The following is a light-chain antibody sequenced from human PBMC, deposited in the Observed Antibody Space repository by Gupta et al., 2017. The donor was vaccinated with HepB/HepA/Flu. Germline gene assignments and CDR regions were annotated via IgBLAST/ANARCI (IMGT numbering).Light chain of an antibody. Sequence: DIVMTQSPLSLPVTPGEPASISCRSSQSLLHSNGYNYLDWYLQKPGQSPQLLIDLGSNRASGVPDRCSGRGAGTVFTPNISRVEAEVVGVYYCMQALQTPLTFGGGTKVEIK. CDR3: MQALQTPLT. CDR1: QSLLHSNGYNY. V-gene: IGKV2-28*01. J-gene: IGKJ4*01. CDR2: LGS.